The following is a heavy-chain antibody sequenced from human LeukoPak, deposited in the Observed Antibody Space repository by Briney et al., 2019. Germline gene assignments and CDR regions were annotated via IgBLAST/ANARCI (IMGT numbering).Heavy chain of an antibody. D-gene: IGHD2-15*01. J-gene: IGHJ4*02. CDR2: MNPNSGNT. CDR3: ARGVCSGGSCYLDY. V-gene: IGHV1-8*01. CDR1: GYTFTSYD. Sequence: ASVKVSCKASGYTFTSYDINWVRQATGQGLEWMGWMNPNSGNTGYAQKFQGRVTMTRNTSISTAYMELSSLRSEDTAVYYCARGVCSGGSCYLDYWGQGTLVTVSS.